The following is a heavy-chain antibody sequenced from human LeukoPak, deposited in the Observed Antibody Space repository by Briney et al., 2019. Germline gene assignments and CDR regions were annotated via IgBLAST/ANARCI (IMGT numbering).Heavy chain of an antibody. CDR2: INPSGGNT. D-gene: IGHD1-26*01. J-gene: IGHJ4*02. CDR3: ARDIVGAATETFDY. V-gene: IGHV1-46*01. CDR1: GYTFTKYW. Sequence: GASVKVSCKASGYTFTKYWMHWVRQAPGQGLEWMGVINPSGGNTHYAQTFQGRVTMTRDTSARTVYMELSSPRPEDTAFYYCARDIVGAATETFDYWGQGTLVTVSS.